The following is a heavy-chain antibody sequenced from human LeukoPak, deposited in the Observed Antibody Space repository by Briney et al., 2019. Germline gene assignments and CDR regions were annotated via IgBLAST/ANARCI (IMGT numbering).Heavy chain of an antibody. CDR1: GYTFTSYG. J-gene: IGHJ5*02. V-gene: IGHV1-18*01. Sequence: GSVKVSCKASGYTFTSYGISWVRQAPGQGLEWMGWISAYNGSTNYAQKLQGRVTMTTDTSTSTAYMELRSLRSDDTAVYYCARVPPYGNNWFDPWGQGTLVTVSS. CDR3: ARVPPYGNNWFDP. CDR2: ISAYNGST. D-gene: IGHD4-17*01.